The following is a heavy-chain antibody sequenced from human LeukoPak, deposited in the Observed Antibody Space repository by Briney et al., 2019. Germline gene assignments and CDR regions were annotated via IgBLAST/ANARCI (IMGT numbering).Heavy chain of an antibody. CDR3: SRLSCNTLGCPTVYNWIDT. CDR2: LYYSENT. CDR1: GGSTTSKSYY. V-gene: IGHV4-39*01. J-gene: IGHJ5*02. D-gene: IGHD2/OR15-2a*01. Sequence: SETLSLTCTFSGGSTTSKSYYWAWIRQPPGKGLEWIGSLYYSENTYYNASLKSRVSISADPAKNQFFLRLTSVTAADTAIYYCSRLSCNTLGCPTVYNWIDTWGQGALVTVSS.